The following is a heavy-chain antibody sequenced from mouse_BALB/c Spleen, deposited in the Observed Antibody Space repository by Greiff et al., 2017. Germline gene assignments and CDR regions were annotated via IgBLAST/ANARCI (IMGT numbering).Heavy chain of an antibody. V-gene: IGHV1S81*02. J-gene: IGHJ3*01. CDR3: TRGGSSSAWFAY. D-gene: IGHD1-1*01. Sequence: QVQLQQSGAELVKPGASVKLSCKASGYTFTSYYLYWVKQRPGQGLEWIGEINPSNGGTNFNEKFKCKATLTVDKSTSTAYMQLSSLTSEDSAVYYCTRGGSSSAWFAYWGQGTLVTVSA. CDR1: GYTFTSYY. CDR2: INPSNGGT.